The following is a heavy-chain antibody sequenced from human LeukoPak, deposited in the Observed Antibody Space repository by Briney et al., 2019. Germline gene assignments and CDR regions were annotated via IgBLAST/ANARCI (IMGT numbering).Heavy chain of an antibody. Sequence: ASVKVSCKASGYSFTNYGFSWVRQAPGQGLEWMGWISANTGHANYAQNLQGRVTLTTDTSTTTAYMELRSLRFDDTAVYHCVRDEFTAQAWFDFWGQGTPVTVSS. CDR1: GYSFTNYG. CDR2: ISANTGHA. D-gene: IGHD3-16*01. V-gene: IGHV1-18*01. J-gene: IGHJ5*01. CDR3: VRDEFTAQAWFDF.